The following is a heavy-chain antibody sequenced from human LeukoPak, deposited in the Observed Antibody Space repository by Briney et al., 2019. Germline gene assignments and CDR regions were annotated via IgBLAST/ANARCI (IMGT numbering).Heavy chain of an antibody. D-gene: IGHD5-18*01. V-gene: IGHV4-39*01. CDR3: ARQSNVDTAMITYYYYGMDV. CDR2: IYYSGST. J-gene: IGHJ6*02. CDR1: GGSITSGEHY. Sequence: PSETLSLTCTVSGGSITSGEHYWGWIRQPPGKGLEWIGSIYYSGSTYYTPSLKSRVTIFVDTSKNQFSLKLSSVTAADTAVYYCARQSNVDTAMITYYYYGMDVWGQGTTVTVSS.